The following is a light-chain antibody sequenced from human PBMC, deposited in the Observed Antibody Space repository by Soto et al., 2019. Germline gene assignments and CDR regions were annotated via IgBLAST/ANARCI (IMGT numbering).Light chain of an antibody. CDR3: QQYRT. CDR1: QSVSSSY. J-gene: IGKJ1*01. Sequence: EIVLTQSPVTLSLSPGERATLSCRASQSVSSSYLAWYQQKPGQAPRLLIYGASSRATGIPDRFSGSGSGTDFTLTISRLEPEAFAVYYCQQYRTFGQGTKV. CDR2: GAS. V-gene: IGKV3-20*01.